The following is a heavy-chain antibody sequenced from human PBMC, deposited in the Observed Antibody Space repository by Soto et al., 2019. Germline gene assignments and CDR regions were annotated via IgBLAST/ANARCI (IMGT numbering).Heavy chain of an antibody. V-gene: IGHV1-69*01. D-gene: IGHD1-26*01. CDR2: IIPIFGTT. CDR1: GGTFNTYT. CDR3: ARIPRYSFPTSDPLDN. Sequence: VKVSCKASGGTFNTYTFSWVRQAPGQGLEWMGSIIPIFGTTHYAQSFQGRLSITADQSSTTTYMELRSLTSHDTALYYCARIPRYSFPTSDPLDNWGQGTLVTVSS. J-gene: IGHJ1*01.